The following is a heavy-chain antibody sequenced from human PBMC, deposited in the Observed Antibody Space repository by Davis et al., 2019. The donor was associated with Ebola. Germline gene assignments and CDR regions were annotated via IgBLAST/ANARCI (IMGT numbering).Heavy chain of an antibody. J-gene: IGHJ6*02. CDR1: GFTFSSYA. D-gene: IGHD3-3*01. CDR2: ISGSGGST. CDR3: AKGLGVTIFGVNGMDV. V-gene: IGHV3-23*01. Sequence: GGSLRLSCAASGFTFSSYAMSCVRQAPGKGLEWVSAISGSGGSTYYADSVKGRFTISRDNSKNTLYLQMNSLRAEDTAVYYCAKGLGVTIFGVNGMDVWGQGTTVTVSS.